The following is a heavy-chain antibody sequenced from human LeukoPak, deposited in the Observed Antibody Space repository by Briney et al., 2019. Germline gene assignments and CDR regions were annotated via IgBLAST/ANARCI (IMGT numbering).Heavy chain of an antibody. Sequence: PSETLSLTCTVSGGSISSYYWSWLRQPPGKGLEWIGYIYYSGSTNYNPSLKSRVTISVDTSKNQFSLELSSVTAADTAVYYCARYSSGVVAASWGYWGQGTLVTVSS. CDR2: IYYSGST. J-gene: IGHJ4*02. D-gene: IGHD2-15*01. V-gene: IGHV4-59*08. CDR1: GGSISSYY. CDR3: ARYSSGVVAASWGY.